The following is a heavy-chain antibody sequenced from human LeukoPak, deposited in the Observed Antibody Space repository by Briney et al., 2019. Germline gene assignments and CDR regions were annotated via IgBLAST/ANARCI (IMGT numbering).Heavy chain of an antibody. D-gene: IGHD3-10*01. J-gene: IGHJ4*02. V-gene: IGHV3-23*01. Sequence: GGSLRLSCTASGFAFSVYAMSWLRQPPGKGLEWVSTINANSGTTSYAASVRGRFTISRDNSKNTLYLQLNTLRADDTATYYCARGALVRGVRIGGNCDFLGQGTLVIVSS. CDR1: GFAFSVYA. CDR3: ARGALVRGVRIGGNCDF. CDR2: INANSGTT.